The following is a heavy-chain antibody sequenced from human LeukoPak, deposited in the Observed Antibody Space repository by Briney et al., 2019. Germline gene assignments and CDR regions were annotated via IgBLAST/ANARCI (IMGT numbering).Heavy chain of an antibody. CDR2: ISGGGGTI. CDR1: GFTFSSYA. CDR3: ARSPTAINGYFDP. V-gene: IGHV3-23*01. D-gene: IGHD2-2*01. Sequence: GGSLRISCAASGFTFSSYAMNWVRQAPGKGLEWVSVISGGGGTIYYADSVRGRFTISRDNSKNKMFLQMNSLRAEDTAVYYCARSPTAINGYFDPWGQGTLVTVSS. J-gene: IGHJ5*02.